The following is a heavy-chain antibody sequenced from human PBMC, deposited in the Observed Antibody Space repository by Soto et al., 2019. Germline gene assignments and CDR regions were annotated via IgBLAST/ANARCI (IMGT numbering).Heavy chain of an antibody. CDR1: GGSISSYY. Sequence: PSETLSLTCTVSGGSISSYYWSWIRQPPGKGLEWIGYIYYSGSTNYNPSLKSRVTISVDTSKNQFSLKLSSVTAADTAVYYCARGPTTGYSSSWFDPWGQGTLVTVSS. CDR2: IYYSGST. D-gene: IGHD3-9*01. CDR3: ARGPTTGYSSSWFDP. J-gene: IGHJ5*02. V-gene: IGHV4-59*08.